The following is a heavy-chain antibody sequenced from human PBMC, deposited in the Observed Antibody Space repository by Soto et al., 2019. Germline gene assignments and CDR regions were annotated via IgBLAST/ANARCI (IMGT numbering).Heavy chain of an antibody. CDR3: ARRESSDWYLGI. Sequence: EVQLVESGGGLVQPGGSLRLSCAGSGFTFSGYWMTWVRQPPGKGLEWVASVNQDGTQKFYVDSVKGRFTISRDNVKNAFFLQRISLRADDTAVYYCARRESSDWYLGIWGQGTLVTVSS. J-gene: IGHJ4*02. V-gene: IGHV3-7*03. CDR1: GFTFSGYW. CDR2: VNQDGTQK. D-gene: IGHD6-19*01.